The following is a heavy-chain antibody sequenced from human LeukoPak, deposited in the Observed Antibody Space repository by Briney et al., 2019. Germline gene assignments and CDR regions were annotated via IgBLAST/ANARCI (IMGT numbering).Heavy chain of an antibody. CDR3: ARDPRTTGKSNYGMDV. CDR1: RITVSSNY. Sequence: PGGSLRLSCAASRITVSSNYMSWVRQPPGKGLEWVSIIYSGGTTYYADSVQGRFTISRDNYKNTVYLQMNSLRVEDTGVYYCARDPRTTGKSNYGMDVCGEGGTVSVSP. CDR2: IYSGGTT. D-gene: IGHD4-17*01. J-gene: IGHJ6*04. V-gene: IGHV3-53*01.